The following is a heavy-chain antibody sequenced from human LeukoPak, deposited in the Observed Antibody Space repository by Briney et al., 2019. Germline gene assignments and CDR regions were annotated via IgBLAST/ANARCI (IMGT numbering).Heavy chain of an antibody. D-gene: IGHD6-19*01. CDR1: GGTFSSYA. J-gene: IGHJ4*02. V-gene: IGHV1-69*01. Sequence: SVKVSCKASGGTFSSYAISWVRQAPGQGLEWMGGIIPIFGAANYARKFQGRVTITADESTSTACMELSSLRSEDTAVYYCAREGDSSGWYLDFDYWGQGTLVTVSS. CDR2: IIPIFGAA. CDR3: AREGDSSGWYLDFDY.